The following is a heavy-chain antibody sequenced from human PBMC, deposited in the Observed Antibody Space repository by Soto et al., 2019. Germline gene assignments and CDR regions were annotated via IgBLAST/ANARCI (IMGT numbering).Heavy chain of an antibody. Sequence: GPEVRKPGASVKVSCEASGYTYTTSGISWVRQVPGQGLEWMGWISTYNGDTNSAQNFQGRVLMTADTSTGTAYMELMSLKSDDTAVYYCARQGSWPYYYYGLDVWGQGTTVTVSS. J-gene: IGHJ6*02. CDR3: ARQGSWPYYYYGLDV. CDR1: GYTYTTSG. V-gene: IGHV1-18*01. CDR2: ISTYNGDT. D-gene: IGHD1-26*01.